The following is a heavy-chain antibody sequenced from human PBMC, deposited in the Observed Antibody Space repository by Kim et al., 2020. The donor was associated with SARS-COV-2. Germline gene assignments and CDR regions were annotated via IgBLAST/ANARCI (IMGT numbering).Heavy chain of an antibody. CDR1: GGSISSSSYY. J-gene: IGHJ5*02. V-gene: IGHV4-39*01. Sequence: SETLSLTCTVSGGSISSSSYYWGWIRQPPGKGLEWIGSIYYSGSTYYNPSLKSRVTISVDTSKNQFSLKLSSVTAADTAVYYCAPYCSSTSCYALNWFDPWGQGTLVTVSS. CDR3: APYCSSTSCYALNWFDP. D-gene: IGHD2-2*01. CDR2: IYYSGST.